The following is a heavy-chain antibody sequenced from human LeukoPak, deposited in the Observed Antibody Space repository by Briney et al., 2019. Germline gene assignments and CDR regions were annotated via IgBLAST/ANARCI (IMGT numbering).Heavy chain of an antibody. D-gene: IGHD1-26*01. CDR1: GFTFSSYW. J-gene: IGHJ3*02. CDR2: IEQDGSEK. CDR3: ARGVGATETDAFDI. Sequence: GGSLRLSCAASGFTFSSYWMSWVRQAPGKGLECVANIEQDGSEKYYVDSVKGRFTISRDNAKNSLYLQMNSLRAEDTAVYYCARGVGATETDAFDIWGQGTMVTVSS. V-gene: IGHV3-7*01.